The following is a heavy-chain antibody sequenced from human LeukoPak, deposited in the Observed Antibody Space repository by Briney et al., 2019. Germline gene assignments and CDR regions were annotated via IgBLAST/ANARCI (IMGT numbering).Heavy chain of an antibody. V-gene: IGHV3-23*01. CDR2: ISGSGGST. CDR1: GFTFSSYA. J-gene: IGHJ4*02. D-gene: IGHD2-15*01. Sequence: GGSLRLSYAASGFTFSSYAISWVRQAPGKGLEWVSAISGSGGSTYYADSVKGRFTISRDNSKNMLYLQMTSLRAEDTAVYYCAKDRSWSPSDFDYWGQGTLVTVSS. CDR3: AKDRSWSPSDFDY.